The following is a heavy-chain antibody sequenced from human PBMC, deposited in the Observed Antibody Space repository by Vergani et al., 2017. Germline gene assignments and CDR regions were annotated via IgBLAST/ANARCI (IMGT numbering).Heavy chain of an antibody. CDR1: GGSISSYY. Sequence: QVQLQQWGAGLLKPSETLSLTCAVYGGSISSYYWSWIRQPAGKGLEWIGRIYTSGSTNYNPSLKSRVTISVDTSKDQCYLKLRSVTAADTAVYYCARDQRGLAASEPYYYYMDVWGKGPTVTVSS. J-gene: IGHJ6*03. V-gene: IGHV4-59*10. D-gene: IGHD6-13*01. CDR3: ARDQRGLAASEPYYYYMDV. CDR2: IYTSGST.